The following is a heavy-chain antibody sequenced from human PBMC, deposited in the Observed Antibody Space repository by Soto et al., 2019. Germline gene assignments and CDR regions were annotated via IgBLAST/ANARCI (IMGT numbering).Heavy chain of an antibody. CDR2: IYPGDSDT. CDR3: ARPSSTGTWAHDAFDI. CDR1: GYSFTSYW. V-gene: IGHV5-51*01. J-gene: IGHJ3*02. Sequence: GESLKISCKGSGYSFTSYWIGWVRQMPGKGLEWMGIIYPGDSDTRYSPSFQGQVTISADKSISTAYLQWSSLKASDTAMYYCARPSSTGTWAHDAFDIWGQGTMVTVSS. D-gene: IGHD1-1*01.